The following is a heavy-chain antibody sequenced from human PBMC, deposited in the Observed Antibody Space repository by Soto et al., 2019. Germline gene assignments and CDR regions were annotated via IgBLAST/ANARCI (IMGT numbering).Heavy chain of an antibody. CDR3: AKDIGYCSGGSCCSYSWYFDL. CDR1: GFTFDDYA. D-gene: IGHD2-15*01. CDR2: ISWNSGSI. Sequence: EVQLVESGGGLVQPGRSLRLSCAASGFTFDDYAMHWVRQAPGKGLEWVSGISWNSGSIGYADSVKGRFTISRDNAQNSLYLQMNSLRAEDTALYYCAKDIGYCSGGSCCSYSWYFDLWGRGTLVTVA. V-gene: IGHV3-9*01. J-gene: IGHJ2*01.